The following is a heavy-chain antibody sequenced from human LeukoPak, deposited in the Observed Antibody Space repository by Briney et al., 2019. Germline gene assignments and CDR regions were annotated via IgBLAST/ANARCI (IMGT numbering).Heavy chain of an antibody. CDR3: AKGLAAAGTFDY. D-gene: IGHD6-13*01. J-gene: IGHJ4*02. V-gene: IGHV3-23*01. CDR1: GFTFSSYA. CDR2: ISGSGGST. Sequence: PGGSLRLSCAASGFTFSSYAMSWVRQAPGKGLEWVSAISGSGGSTYYADSVKGRFTISRDNSKNTLYLQMDSLRAEDTAVYYCAKGLAAAGTFDYWGQGTLVTVSS.